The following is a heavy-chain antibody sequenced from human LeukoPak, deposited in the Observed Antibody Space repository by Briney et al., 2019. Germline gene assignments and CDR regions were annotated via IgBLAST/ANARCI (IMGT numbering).Heavy chain of an antibody. J-gene: IGHJ3*02. CDR1: GFSFSSHW. CDR3: VSSEWYAAFDI. D-gene: IGHD6-19*01. Sequence: PGGSLRLSCAASGFSFSSHWMHWVRQDPGKGLVWVSRINSDGSSITYADSVKGRFTISRDNAKNTLYLQMNGLGVEDTAVFYCVSSEWYAAFDIWGQGTMVTVSS. V-gene: IGHV3-74*01. CDR2: INSDGSSI.